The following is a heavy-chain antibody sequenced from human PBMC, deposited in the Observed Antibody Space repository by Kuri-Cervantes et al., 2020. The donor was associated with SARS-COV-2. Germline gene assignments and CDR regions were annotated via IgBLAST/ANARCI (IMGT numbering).Heavy chain of an antibody. J-gene: IGHJ3*02. CDR1: GFLFSASA. CDR3: ANELPSYAFDI. D-gene: IGHD1-26*01. CDR2: ISYDGSNK. Sequence: SLRLSCEVSGFLFSASAIHWVRQAPGKGLEWVAVISYDGSNKYYADSVKGRFTISRDNSKNTPYLQMNSLRAEDTAVYYCANELPSYAFDIWGQGTMVTVSS. V-gene: IGHV3-30*18.